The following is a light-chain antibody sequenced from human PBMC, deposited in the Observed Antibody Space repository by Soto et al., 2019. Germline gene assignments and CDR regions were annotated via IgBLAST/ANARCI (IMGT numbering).Light chain of an antibody. CDR3: QQYGDSPLT. J-gene: IGKJ4*01. CDR1: QSVSGNN. V-gene: IGKV3-20*01. Sequence: EIVLTQSPGTLSLSPGERATLSCRASQSVSGNNLAWYQQKPGQAPRLIIYGASSGATGIPDRFSGSGSGTDFTLTINRLEPEDFALYYCQQYGDSPLTFGGGTKVEV. CDR2: GAS.